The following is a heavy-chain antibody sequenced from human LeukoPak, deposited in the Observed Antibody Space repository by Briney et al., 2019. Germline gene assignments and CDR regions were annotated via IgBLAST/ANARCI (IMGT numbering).Heavy chain of an antibody. V-gene: IGHV1-2*02. Sequence: ASVKVSCKASGYTFTGYYMHWMRQAPGQGLEWMGWINPNSGSTNYAQKFQGRVTMARDTSISTAYMELSGLRSDDTAIYYCAREKDYGDFHFDLWGRGTLVTVSS. J-gene: IGHJ2*01. CDR2: INPNSGST. CDR3: AREKDYGDFHFDL. D-gene: IGHD4-17*01. CDR1: GYTFTGYY.